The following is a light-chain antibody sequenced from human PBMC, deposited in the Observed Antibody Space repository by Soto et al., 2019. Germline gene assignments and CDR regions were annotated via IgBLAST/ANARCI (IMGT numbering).Light chain of an antibody. J-gene: IGLJ3*02. CDR2: EDN. CDR3: QSFNTNTMGVL. Sequence: NFMLTQPHSVSESPGKTVTISCTRSSGSIASNYVHWYQQCPGSAPTIVIYEDNQRPSGVPDRFSGAIGNSSNSASLTISGLKTEDEADYYCQSFNTNTMGVLFGGGTKLTVL. CDR1: SGSIASNY. V-gene: IGLV6-57*04.